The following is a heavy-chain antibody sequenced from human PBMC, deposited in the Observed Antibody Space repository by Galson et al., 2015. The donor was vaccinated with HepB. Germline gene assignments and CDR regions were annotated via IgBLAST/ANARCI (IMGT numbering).Heavy chain of an antibody. J-gene: IGHJ6*02. V-gene: IGHV3-23*01. CDR2: IGGSGGST. CDR1: GFIFSNYA. D-gene: IGHD2-2*01. CDR3: AKGRSASCYVDMDV. Sequence: SLRLSCAASGFIFSNYAMTWVRQAPGKGLKWVSVIGGSGGSTYYADSVKGRFTSSRDNSKNTLSLQMNSLGAEDTALYFCAKGRSASCYVDMDVWGQGTTVIVSS.